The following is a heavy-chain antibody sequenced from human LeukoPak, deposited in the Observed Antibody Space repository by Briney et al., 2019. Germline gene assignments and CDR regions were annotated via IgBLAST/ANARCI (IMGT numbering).Heavy chain of an antibody. V-gene: IGHV3-23*01. J-gene: IGHJ4*02. CDR2: IRGSGDST. CDR3: AKEPWSFDY. Sequence: GGSLRHSCVASGFTFSSYAMSWVRQAPGKGLDWVSGIRGSGDSTYYADSVKGRFTISRDNSKNTLYLQMNSLRAEDTAVYYCAKEPWSFDYWGQGTLVTVSS. D-gene: IGHD2-8*02. CDR1: GFTFSSYA.